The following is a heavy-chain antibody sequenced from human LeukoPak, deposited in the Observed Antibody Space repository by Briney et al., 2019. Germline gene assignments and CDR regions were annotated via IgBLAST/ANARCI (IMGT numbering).Heavy chain of an antibody. CDR2: IIPIFGTA. Sequence: GASVKVSCKASGGTFSSYAISWVRQAPGQGLEWMGGIIPIFGTANYAQKFQGRVTITADKSTSTAYMELSSLRSEDTAVYYCARDGGGDYGDYYFDYWGQGTLVTVSS. CDR1: GGTFSSYA. V-gene: IGHV1-69*06. D-gene: IGHD4-17*01. J-gene: IGHJ4*02. CDR3: ARDGGGDYGDYYFDY.